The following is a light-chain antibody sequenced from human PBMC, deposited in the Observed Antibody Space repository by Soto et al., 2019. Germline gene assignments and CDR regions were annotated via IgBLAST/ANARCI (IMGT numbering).Light chain of an antibody. V-gene: IGLV2-23*01. Sequence: QSVLTQPASVSGSPGQSITISCTGTSSDVGSYNLVSWYQQHPGKAPKLMIYEGSKRPSGVSNRFSGSKSGNTASLTISGLHAEDEADYYCCSYAGSRGLVFGGGTKLTVL. CDR1: SSDVGSYNL. CDR2: EGS. CDR3: CSYAGSRGLV. J-gene: IGLJ2*01.